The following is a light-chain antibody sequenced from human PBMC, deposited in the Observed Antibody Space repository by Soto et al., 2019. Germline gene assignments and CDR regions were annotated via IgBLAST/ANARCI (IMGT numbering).Light chain of an antibody. CDR2: DAS. V-gene: IGKV3-11*01. CDR1: QSVSSF. J-gene: IGKJ4*01. CDR3: QQRSDWLA. Sequence: EIVLTQSPATLSLSPGERATLSCTTSQSVSSFLAWYQQKPGQAPRLLIYDASNRATGIPARFSGSGSGTDFPLTISSLAPEDFAIYYCQQRSDWLAFGGGTKVEIK.